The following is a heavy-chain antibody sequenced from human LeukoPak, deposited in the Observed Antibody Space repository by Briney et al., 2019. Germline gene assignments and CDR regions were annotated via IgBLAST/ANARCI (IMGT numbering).Heavy chain of an antibody. CDR2: IYTSGST. J-gene: IGHJ5*02. CDR3: AREGQYQRLALDWFDP. Sequence: IYTSGSTNYNPSLKSRVTMSVDTSKNQFSLKLSSVTAADTAVYYCAREGQYQRLALDWFDPWGQGTLVTVSS. V-gene: IGHV4-4*07. D-gene: IGHD2-2*01.